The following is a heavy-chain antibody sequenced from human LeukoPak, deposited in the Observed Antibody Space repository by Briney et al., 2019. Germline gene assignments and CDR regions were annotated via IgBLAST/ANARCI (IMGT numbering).Heavy chain of an antibody. CDR2: IYYSGST. CDR1: GGSISSYY. V-gene: IGHV4-59*01. Sequence: PSETLSLTCTVSGGSISSYYWSWIRQPPGKELEWIGYIYYSGSTNYNPSLKSRVTISVDTSKNQFSLKLSSVTAADTAVYYCARPHYPGAVASFGYWGQGTLVTVSS. J-gene: IGHJ4*02. CDR3: ARPHYPGAVASFGY. D-gene: IGHD6-19*01.